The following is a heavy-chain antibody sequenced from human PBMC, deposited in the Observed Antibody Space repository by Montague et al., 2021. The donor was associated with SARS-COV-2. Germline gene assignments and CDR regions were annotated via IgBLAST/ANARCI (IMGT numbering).Heavy chain of an antibody. CDR1: GFTFSNYY. V-gene: IGHV3-48*03. CDR2: ISTSAYTP. CDR3: SRDYRSIVGDGLDV. J-gene: IGHJ3*01. Sequence: SLRLSCAASGFTFSNYYMHWVRQAPGKGPEWISYISTSAYTPSYAGSVKGRFTISRDNGKNPLYLQMNSLRVEDTAVYYCSRDYRSIVGDGLDVWGQGTKVTVSS. D-gene: IGHD3-16*02.